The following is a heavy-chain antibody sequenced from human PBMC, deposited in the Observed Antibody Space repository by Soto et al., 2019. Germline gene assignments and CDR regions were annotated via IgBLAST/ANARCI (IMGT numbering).Heavy chain of an antibody. V-gene: IGHV4-34*01. Sequence: QVQLQQWGAGLLKPSETLSLTCAVYGGSFSGYYWSWIRQPPGKGLEWIGEINHSGSTNYNPSLKSRVTISVDTSKNQFSLKLSSVTAADTAVYYCARASSSWYSNRYNWFDPWGQGTLVTVSS. D-gene: IGHD6-13*01. CDR1: GGSFSGYY. CDR2: INHSGST. CDR3: ARASSSWYSNRYNWFDP. J-gene: IGHJ5*02.